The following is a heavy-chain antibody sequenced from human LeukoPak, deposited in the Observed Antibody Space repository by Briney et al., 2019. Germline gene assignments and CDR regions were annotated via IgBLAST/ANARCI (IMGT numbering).Heavy chain of an antibody. CDR2: IYTSGST. D-gene: IGHD3-3*01. V-gene: IGHV4-61*02. CDR1: GGSISSGSYY. CDR3: ARRKIRFLEWLSPRSVGWFDP. J-gene: IGHJ5*02. Sequence: SETLSPTCTVSGGSISSGSYYWSWIRQPAGKGLEWIGRIYTSGSTNYNPSLKSRVTISVDTSKNQFSLKLSSVTAADTAVYYCARRKIRFLEWLSPRSVGWFDPWGQGTLVTVSS.